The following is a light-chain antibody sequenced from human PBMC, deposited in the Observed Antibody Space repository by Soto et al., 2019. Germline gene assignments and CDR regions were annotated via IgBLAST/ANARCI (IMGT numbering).Light chain of an antibody. V-gene: IGKV1-9*01. J-gene: IGKJ5*01. Sequence: DIQLTQAPSFLSASAGDRVTITCRASQVISSYLAWYQQKPGRAPKLLIYAASTLQSGVPSRFSGSGSGTECTLTITSLQPEDVATYYCQQLNSFPITLGQGTRLEIK. CDR3: QQLNSFPIT. CDR2: AAS. CDR1: QVISSY.